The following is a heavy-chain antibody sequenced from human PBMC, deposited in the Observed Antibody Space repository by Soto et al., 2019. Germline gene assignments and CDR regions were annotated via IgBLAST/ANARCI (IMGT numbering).Heavy chain of an antibody. CDR2: SIPIFGTA. J-gene: IGHJ5*02. D-gene: IGHD3-22*01. CDR3: ARDVGYYYDLGGWFDP. V-gene: IGHV1-69*01. CDR1: GGTFSSYA. Sequence: QVRLVQSRAEVKKAGSSVKVSCKASGGTFSSYAISWVRQAPGQGLEWMGGSIPIFGTANYAQKFQGRVTITADESTSTAYMERSSLRSEDTAVYYCARDVGYYYDLGGWFDPWGQGTLVTVSS.